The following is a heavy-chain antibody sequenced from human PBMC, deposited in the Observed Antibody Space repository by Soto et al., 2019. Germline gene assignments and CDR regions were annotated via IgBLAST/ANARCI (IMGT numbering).Heavy chain of an antibody. J-gene: IGHJ5*02. CDR1: GYSFSSYW. CDR2: IYPGDSDT. Sequence: EVQLVQSGAEVKKPGESLKLSCKGFGYSFSSYWLGWVRQTPGKGLEWMGVIYPGDSDTRYSPSFEGQVTISVDRSISTAFLHWTSLKASDSGIYYCARSDFWRGQPRFGPWGQGTLVTVSS. V-gene: IGHV5-51*01. CDR3: ARSDFWRGQPRFGP. D-gene: IGHD3-3*01.